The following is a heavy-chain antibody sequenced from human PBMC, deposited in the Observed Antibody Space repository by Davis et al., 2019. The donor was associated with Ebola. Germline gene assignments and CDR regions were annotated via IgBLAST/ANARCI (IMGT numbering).Heavy chain of an antibody. D-gene: IGHD3-22*01. Sequence: SQNLSLTCAISGDSVSSNTAAWNWIRQSPSRGLEWLGRTYYRSKWFVDYAVSVKSRMTINSDTSKNQFSLQLSSVTPEDTAVYYCARDPPYDQGYDYWGQGILVTVSS. CDR2: TYYRSKWFV. CDR3: ARDPPYDQGYDY. J-gene: IGHJ4*02. CDR1: GDSVSSNTAA. V-gene: IGHV6-1*01.